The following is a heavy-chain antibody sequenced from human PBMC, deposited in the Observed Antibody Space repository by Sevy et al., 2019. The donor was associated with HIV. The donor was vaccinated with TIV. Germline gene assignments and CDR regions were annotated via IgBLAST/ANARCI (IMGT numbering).Heavy chain of an antibody. CDR2: ISSSGSTI. CDR3: ARHDYGDSRYFDY. J-gene: IGHJ4*02. D-gene: IGHD4-17*01. CDR1: GFTFSDYY. V-gene: IGHV3-11*01. Sequence: GGSLRLSCAASGFTFSDYYMSWIRQAPGKGLEWVSYISSSGSTIYYADSVKGRFTNSRDNAKNSLYLQMNSLRAEDTAVYYCARHDYGDSRYFDYWGQGTLVTVSS.